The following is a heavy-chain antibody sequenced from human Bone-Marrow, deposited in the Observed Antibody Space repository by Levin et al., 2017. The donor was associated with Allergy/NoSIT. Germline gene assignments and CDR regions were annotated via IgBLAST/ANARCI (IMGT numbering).Heavy chain of an antibody. CDR3: ARSAGYSSSWWSDWFDP. J-gene: IGHJ5*02. Sequence: SETLSLTCTVSGGSVSSDSYYWSWIRQPPGKGLEWIGYIYYSGHTIYNPSLKSRVTISLDTSKNQFSLRLSSVTAADTAVYYCARSAGYSSSWWSDWFDPWGQGTLVTVSS. D-gene: IGHD6-13*01. CDR1: GGSVSSDSYY. V-gene: IGHV4-61*01. CDR2: IYYSGHT.